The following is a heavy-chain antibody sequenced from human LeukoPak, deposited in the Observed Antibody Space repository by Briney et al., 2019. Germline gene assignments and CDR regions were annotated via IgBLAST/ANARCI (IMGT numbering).Heavy chain of an antibody. J-gene: IGHJ6*03. V-gene: IGHV3-74*01. CDR3: AKSGTAARSAILILSYYYYMDV. D-gene: IGHD2-2*01. CDR1: GFTFSSYW. Sequence: PGGSLRLSCAASGFTFSSYWMHWVRQAPGKGLVWVSRINSDGSSTSYADSVKGRFTISRDTSKNTLYLQMNSLRAEDTAVYYCAKSGTAARSAILILSYYYYMDVWGKGTTVTVSS. CDR2: INSDGSST.